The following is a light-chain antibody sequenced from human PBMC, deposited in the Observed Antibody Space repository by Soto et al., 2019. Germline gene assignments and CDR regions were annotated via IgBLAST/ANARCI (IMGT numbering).Light chain of an antibody. J-gene: IGKJ3*01. V-gene: IGKV3-20*01. Sequence: IVLTQSPGTLSLSPGERATLSCRASQSVGNKLAWYQQKPGQAPRLLIYGASNRATGIPDRFSGSGSGTDFTLTISRLEPEDFALYYCQQFGSSLFAFGPGTNVDIK. CDR3: QQFGSSLFA. CDR2: GAS. CDR1: QSVGNK.